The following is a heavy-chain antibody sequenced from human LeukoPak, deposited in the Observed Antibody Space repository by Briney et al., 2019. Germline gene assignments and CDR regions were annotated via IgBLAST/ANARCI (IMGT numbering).Heavy chain of an antibody. Sequence: GESLKISCKGSGYSFNTYWIGWVRQMPGKGLEWMGIIYPGDSDTRYSPSFQGQVTISADKSLSTAYLQWGSLKASDTVMYYCAREGGSSSPMDYWGQGTLVTVSS. CDR3: AREGGSSSPMDY. V-gene: IGHV5-51*01. J-gene: IGHJ4*02. CDR2: IYPGDSDT. CDR1: GYSFNTYW. D-gene: IGHD6-6*01.